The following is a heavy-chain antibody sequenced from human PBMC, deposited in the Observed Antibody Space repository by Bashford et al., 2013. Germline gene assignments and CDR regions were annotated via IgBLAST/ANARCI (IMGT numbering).Heavy chain of an antibody. J-gene: IGHJ4*02. CDR1: GDSVSTTFY. V-gene: IGHV4-61*01. CDR3: ARDQGRHLLDS. Sequence: SETLSLTCVVSGDSVSTTFYWTWVRQSPGKGLEWIGYIYYSVSTNYNPSLKSRVTISLDTSKKQFSLKLSSVTATDTAVYYCARDQGRHLLDSWGRGTLVTVSS. CDR2: IYYSVST. D-gene: IGHD1-26*01.